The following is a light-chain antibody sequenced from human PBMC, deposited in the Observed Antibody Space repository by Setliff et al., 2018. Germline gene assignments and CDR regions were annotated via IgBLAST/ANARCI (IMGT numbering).Light chain of an antibody. J-gene: IGLJ1*01. CDR2: DVS. Sequence: QSALTQPRSVSGSPGQSVTISCTGTSSDVSGYNYVSWYQQHPGKAPKVMIYDVSKRPSGVPDRFSGSKSGNTASLTISGLQAEDEAEYYCCSYAGSYTYVFGTGTKVTVL. CDR3: CSYAGSYTYV. CDR1: SSDVSGYNY. V-gene: IGLV2-11*01.